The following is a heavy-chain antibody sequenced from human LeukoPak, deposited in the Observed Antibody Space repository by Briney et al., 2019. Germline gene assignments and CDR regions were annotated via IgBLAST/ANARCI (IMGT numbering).Heavy chain of an antibody. D-gene: IGHD3-9*01. CDR3: ARTYYDILTGYYPLDY. J-gene: IGHJ4*02. V-gene: IGHV4-39*01. CDR1: GGSSSGYY. Sequence: SETLSLTCAVYGGSSSGYYWGWIRQPPGKGLEWIGSIYYSGSTYYNPSLKSRVTISVDTSKTQFSLKLSSVTAADTAVYYCARTYYDILTGYYPLDYWGQGTLVTVSS. CDR2: IYYSGST.